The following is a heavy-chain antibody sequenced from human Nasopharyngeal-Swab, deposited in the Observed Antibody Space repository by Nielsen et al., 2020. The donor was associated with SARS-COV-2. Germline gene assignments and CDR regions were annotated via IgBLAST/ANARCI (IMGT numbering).Heavy chain of an antibody. CDR2: INHSGST. Sequence: SETLSLTCAVYGGSFSGHYWSWIRQPPGKGLEWIGEINHSGSTNYNPSLKSRVTISVDTSKNQFSLKLSSVTAADTAVYYCARRQLAYYYYYYMDVWGKGTTVTVSS. D-gene: IGHD6-6*01. V-gene: IGHV4-34*01. CDR3: ARRQLAYYYYYYMDV. J-gene: IGHJ6*03. CDR1: GGSFSGHY.